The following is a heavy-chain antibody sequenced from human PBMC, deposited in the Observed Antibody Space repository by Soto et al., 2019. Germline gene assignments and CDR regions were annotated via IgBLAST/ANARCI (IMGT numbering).Heavy chain of an antibody. J-gene: IGHJ3*02. Sequence: EVQLVESGGGLVQPGGSLRLSCAASGFTFSSYWMHWVRQAPGKGLVWVSRINSDGSSTSYADSVKGRFTISRDNAKNTLYLQMKSLRAEDTAVYYCARPTSYYDFWSAATDDAFDIWGQGTMVTVSS. V-gene: IGHV3-74*01. CDR3: ARPTSYYDFWSAATDDAFDI. CDR2: INSDGSST. D-gene: IGHD3-3*01. CDR1: GFTFSSYW.